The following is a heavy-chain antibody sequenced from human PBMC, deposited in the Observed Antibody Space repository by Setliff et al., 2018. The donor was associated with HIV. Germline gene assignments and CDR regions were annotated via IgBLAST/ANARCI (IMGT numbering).Heavy chain of an antibody. V-gene: IGHV1-18*01. CDR3: ARDRVRITIFGANDASDI. CDR1: GYTFTAYG. J-gene: IGHJ3*02. Sequence: ASVKVSCKASGYTFTAYGINWVRQAPGLGLEWMGWISGYNGNTEYAQKFQGRVTMTRDTSTSTAYMEVRGLRSDDTAVYYCARDRVRITIFGANDASDIWGQGTMVTVSS. CDR2: ISGYNGNT. D-gene: IGHD3-3*01.